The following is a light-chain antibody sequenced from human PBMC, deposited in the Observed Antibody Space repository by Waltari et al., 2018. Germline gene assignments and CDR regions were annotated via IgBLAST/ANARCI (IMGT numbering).Light chain of an antibody. Sequence: EIVLTQSPGTLSLSPGERATLSCRASQSVGRTLAWYQQKPGQAPRLLMYGASSRATGTPDRFSGGGSGTDFSLTISRLEPEDFAVYYCQHYVRLPATFGQGTKVEIK. J-gene: IGKJ1*01. CDR1: QSVGRT. V-gene: IGKV3-20*01. CDR3: QHYVRLPAT. CDR2: GAS.